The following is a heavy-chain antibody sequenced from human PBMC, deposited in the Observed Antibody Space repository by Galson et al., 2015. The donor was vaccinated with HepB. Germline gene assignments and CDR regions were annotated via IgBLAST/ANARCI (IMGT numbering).Heavy chain of an antibody. CDR2: ISWDTGAT. V-gene: IGHV3-43*01. CDR1: GSRFEDFT. CDR3: AKGKWELLPYFDS. D-gene: IGHD1-26*01. Sequence: SLRLSCAASGSRFEDFTMHWVRQFPGKGLEWVSLISWDTGATFYADSVRGRFAISRDNSQKALYLQMDNPKTEDSALYYCAKGKWELLPYFDSWGQGTLVTVSS. J-gene: IGHJ4*02.